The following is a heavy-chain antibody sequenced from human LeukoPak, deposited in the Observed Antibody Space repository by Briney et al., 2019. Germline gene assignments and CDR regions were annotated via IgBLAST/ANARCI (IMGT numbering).Heavy chain of an antibody. D-gene: IGHD6-13*01. Sequence: GGSLRLSCAASGFTFSSYAMHWVRQAPGKGLEYVSAISSNGGSTYYANSVKGRFTISRDNSKNTLYLQMGSLRAEDMAVYYCAREGVAAAGTNTPGYYYYYYYMDVWGKGTTVTISS. J-gene: IGHJ6*03. V-gene: IGHV3-64*01. CDR3: AREGVAAAGTNTPGYYYYYYYMDV. CDR2: ISSNGGST. CDR1: GFTFSSYA.